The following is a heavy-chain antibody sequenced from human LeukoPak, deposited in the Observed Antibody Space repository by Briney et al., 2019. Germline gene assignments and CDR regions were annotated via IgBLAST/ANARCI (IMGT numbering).Heavy chain of an antibody. J-gene: IGHJ4*02. D-gene: IGHD2-15*01. CDR1: GFTFSSYW. CDR2: IKQDGSEK. V-gene: IGHV3-7*01. Sequence: GGSLRLSCAASGFTFSSYWMDWVRQAPGKGLEWVANIKQDGSEKYYVDSVKDRFTISRDNAKNSVYLQMNSLRAEDTAAYFCSSTLDYWGQGTLVTVSS. CDR3: SSTLDY.